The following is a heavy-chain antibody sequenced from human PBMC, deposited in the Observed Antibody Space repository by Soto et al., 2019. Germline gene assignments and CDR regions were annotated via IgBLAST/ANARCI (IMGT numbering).Heavy chain of an antibody. V-gene: IGHV3-48*02. CDR3: ARDGKGAAYTHGPYYFDY. CDR2: ITSTSSAI. J-gene: IGHJ4*02. D-gene: IGHD1-1*01. Sequence: LRLSCAASGFPFSFYSMNWVRQAPGKGLEWISYITSTSSAINYADSVRGRFTISRDNAMRSLFLHMNSLRDEDTAVYYCARDGKGAAYTHGPYYFDYWGQGALVTVSS. CDR1: GFPFSFYS.